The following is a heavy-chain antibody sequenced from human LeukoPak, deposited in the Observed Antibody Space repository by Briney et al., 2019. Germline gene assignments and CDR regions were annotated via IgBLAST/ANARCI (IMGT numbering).Heavy chain of an antibody. J-gene: IGHJ4*02. CDR3: ARLTYSSSWFRDY. CDR2: IKQDGSEK. CDR1: GFTFSNYW. D-gene: IGHD6-13*01. Sequence: GGSLRLSCAASGFTFSNYWTSWVRQAPGKGLEWVANIKQDGSEKYYADSVKGRFTISRDNAKNSLYLQMNSLRADDTAVYYCARLTYSSSWFRDYWGQGTLVTVSS. V-gene: IGHV3-7*05.